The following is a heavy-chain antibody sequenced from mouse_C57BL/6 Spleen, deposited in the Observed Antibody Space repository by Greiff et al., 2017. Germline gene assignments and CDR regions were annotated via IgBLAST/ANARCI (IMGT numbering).Heavy chain of an antibody. CDR3: ARDGP. Sequence: VQLQQPGAELVRPGTSVKLSCKASGYTFTSYWMHWVKQRPGQGLEWIGVIDPSDSYTNYNQKFKGKATLTVDTSSSTAYMQLSSLTSEDSAVYYCARDGPWGQGTLVTVSA. CDR1: GYTFTSYW. D-gene: IGHD2-3*01. CDR2: IDPSDSYT. V-gene: IGHV1-59*01. J-gene: IGHJ3*01.